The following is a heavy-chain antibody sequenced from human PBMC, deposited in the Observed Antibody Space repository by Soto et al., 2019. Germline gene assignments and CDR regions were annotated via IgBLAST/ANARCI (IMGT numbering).Heavy chain of an antibody. J-gene: IGHJ4*02. CDR1: GFTFSSYG. CDR2: ISYDGSNK. Sequence: QVQLVESGGGVVQPGRSLRLSCAASGFTFSSYGMHWVRQAPGKGLEWVAVISYDGSNKYYADSVKGRFTISRDNSKNTLYLQMNSLRAEDTAVYYCAKAQATHIVVVNALDYWGQGTLVTVSS. D-gene: IGHD2-21*01. V-gene: IGHV3-30*18. CDR3: AKAQATHIVVVNALDY.